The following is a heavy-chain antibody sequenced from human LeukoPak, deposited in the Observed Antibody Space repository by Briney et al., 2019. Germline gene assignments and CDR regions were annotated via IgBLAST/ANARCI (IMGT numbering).Heavy chain of an antibody. J-gene: IGHJ5*02. D-gene: IGHD3-22*01. CDR2: ISGRGIAT. CDR3: AKDRNFDSSGYNYFDP. Sequence: GGSLRLSCAASGFTFSTYAMSWVRQAPGKGLEWVSAISGRGIATYYADSVKGRFTISRDNSKKTMFVQMSSLKAEDTAVYYCAKDRNFDSSGYNYFDPWGQGTLVTVSS. V-gene: IGHV3-23*01. CDR1: GFTFSTYA.